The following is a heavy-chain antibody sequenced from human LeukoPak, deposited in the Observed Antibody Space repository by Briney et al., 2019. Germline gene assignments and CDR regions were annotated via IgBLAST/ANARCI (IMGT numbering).Heavy chain of an antibody. D-gene: IGHD1-7*01. V-gene: IGHV3-23*01. CDR3: ARETGTTAYYYYYMDV. Sequence: GGSLRLSCVGSEFSFPNYAMSWVRQAPGRGLEWVSSISGSGGGTYYADSVKGRFTISGDNAKNSLYLQMNSLRAEDTAVYYCARETGTTAYYYYYMDVWGRGTTVTVSS. J-gene: IGHJ6*03. CDR1: EFSFPNYA. CDR2: ISGSGGGT.